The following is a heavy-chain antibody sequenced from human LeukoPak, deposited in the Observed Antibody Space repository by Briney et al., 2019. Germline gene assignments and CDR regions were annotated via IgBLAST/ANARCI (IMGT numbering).Heavy chain of an antibody. J-gene: IGHJ5*01. V-gene: IGHV3-74*01. CDR3: VTGLLETTNS. Sequence: GGSLRLSCAVSGFTFGRYWMHWVRQAPGKGLVWVSRINFDGSSTFYADSVKGRFTISRDNAKNTLYLQMNSLRAEDTAVYYCVTGLLETTNSWGQEPWSPSPQ. D-gene: IGHD1-1*01. CDR1: GFTFGRYW. CDR2: INFDGSST.